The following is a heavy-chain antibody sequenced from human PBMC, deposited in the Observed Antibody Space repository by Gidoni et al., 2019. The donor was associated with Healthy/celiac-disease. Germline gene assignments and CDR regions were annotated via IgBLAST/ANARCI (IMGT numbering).Heavy chain of an antibody. D-gene: IGHD6-13*01. J-gene: IGHJ4*02. CDR3: AREPQYSSSWHDY. V-gene: IGHV4-34*01. Sequence: QLQLQQWRAGLSKPSETLSLTCAVYGGSFSGYYWSWLRQPPGKGLEWIGEINHSGSTNYNPSLKSRVTISVDTAKNQFSLKLSSVTAADTAVYYCAREPQYSSSWHDYWGQGTLVTVS. CDR1: GGSFSGYY. CDR2: INHSGST.